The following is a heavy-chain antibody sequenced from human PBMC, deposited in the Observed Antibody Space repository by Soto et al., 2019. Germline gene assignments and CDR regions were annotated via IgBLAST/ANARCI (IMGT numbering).Heavy chain of an antibody. CDR1: GFTFISSA. V-gene: IGHV1-58*01. CDR3: AADYYDTNGYYYDY. J-gene: IGHJ4*02. CDR2: IVVVSGNT. Sequence: SVKVSCKASGFTFISSAVQWVRQARGQRLEWIGWIVVVSGNTNYAQKFQERVTITRDMSTSTAYMELSSLRSEDTAVYYCAADYYDTNGYYYDYWGQGTLVTVSS. D-gene: IGHD3-22*01.